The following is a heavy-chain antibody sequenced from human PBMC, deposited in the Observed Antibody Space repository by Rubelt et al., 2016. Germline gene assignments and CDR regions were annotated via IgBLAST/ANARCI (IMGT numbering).Heavy chain of an antibody. V-gene: IGHV3-21*04. J-gene: IGHJ4*02. D-gene: IGHD1-26*01. Sequence: GKGLEWVSSISSSSSYIYYADSVKGRFTISRDNAKNSGYLQMKSLRAEDTALYYCARSPNGKWELNYWGQGTLVTVSS. CDR3: ARSPNGKWELNY. CDR2: ISSSSSYI.